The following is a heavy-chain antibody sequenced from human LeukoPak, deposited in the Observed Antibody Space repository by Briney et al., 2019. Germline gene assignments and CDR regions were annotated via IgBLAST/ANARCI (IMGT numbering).Heavy chain of an antibody. Sequence: PGGSLRLSSAASGFTFSRYVMSWVRQAPGKGLEWVSTISASDATTYYADSVKGRFTISRDNSKNTLHLQMNSLRVEDTAVYYCVTGGTTATKYIEHWGQGTLVTVSS. D-gene: IGHD1-1*01. CDR3: VTGGTTATKYIEH. J-gene: IGHJ4*02. CDR2: ISASDATT. V-gene: IGHV3-23*01. CDR1: GFTFSRYV.